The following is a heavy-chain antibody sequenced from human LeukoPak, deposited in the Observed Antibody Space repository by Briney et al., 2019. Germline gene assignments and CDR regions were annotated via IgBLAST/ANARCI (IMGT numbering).Heavy chain of an antibody. D-gene: IGHD3-10*01. CDR3: ARVAGSGSYPQFDY. V-gene: IGHV3-21*01. CDR1: GFTFSSYS. J-gene: IGHJ4*02. CDR2: ISSSSSYI. Sequence: RGSLTLSCAASGFTFSSYSMNWVRQAPGKGLEWVSSISSSSSYIYYADSVKGRFTISRDNAKNSLYLQMNSLRAEDTAVYYCARVAGSGSYPQFDYWGQGTLFTVSP.